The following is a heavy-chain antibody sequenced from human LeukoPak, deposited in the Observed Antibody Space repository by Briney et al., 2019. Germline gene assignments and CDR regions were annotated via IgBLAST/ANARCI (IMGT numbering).Heavy chain of an antibody. CDR2: ISYDGSNK. Sequence: GGSLRLSCAASGFTFSAYGMHWVRQAPGKGLEWVAIISYDGSNKYYPDSVKGRFTISRDDSKNTLYLQMNSMRTEDTAVYYCAKELTRPNRPVAGLNYWGQGTLVTVSS. CDR3: AKELTRPNRPVAGLNY. D-gene: IGHD6-19*01. CDR1: GFTFSAYG. V-gene: IGHV3-30*18. J-gene: IGHJ4*02.